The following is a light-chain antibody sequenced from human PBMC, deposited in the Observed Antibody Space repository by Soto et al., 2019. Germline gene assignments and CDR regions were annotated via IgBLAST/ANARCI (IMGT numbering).Light chain of an antibody. Sequence: QSALTQPASVSGSLGQSITISCTGTSSDIGGYNYVSWYQQHPGKAPKVMIFEVSKRPSGVSNRFSGSKSGNMASLTISGLQAEDECDYYCSSFTSTSTVLLGGGTKLTVL. CDR3: SSFTSTSTVL. J-gene: IGLJ2*01. CDR1: SSDIGGYNY. CDR2: EVS. V-gene: IGLV2-14*01.